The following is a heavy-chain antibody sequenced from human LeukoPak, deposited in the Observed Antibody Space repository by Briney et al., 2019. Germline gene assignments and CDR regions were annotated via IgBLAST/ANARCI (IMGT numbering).Heavy chain of an antibody. J-gene: IGHJ4*02. V-gene: IGHV1-2*02. Sequence: GASVKVSCKASGYTFTGYYMHWVRQAPGQGLEWMGWINPNSGGTNYAQKFQGRVTMTRDTSITTAYMELSRLRSDDTAVYCCARDSGDGYNLFDYWGQETLVTVST. CDR2: INPNSGGT. D-gene: IGHD5-24*01. CDR3: ARDSGDGYNLFDY. CDR1: GYTFTGYY.